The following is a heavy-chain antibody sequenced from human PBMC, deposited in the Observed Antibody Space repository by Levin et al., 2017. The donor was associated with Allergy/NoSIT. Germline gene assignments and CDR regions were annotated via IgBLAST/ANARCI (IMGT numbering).Heavy chain of an antibody. J-gene: IGHJ4*02. CDR2: IDPSDSYT. D-gene: IGHD6-13*01. CDR3: ARVYSSSWSAPSY. Sequence: GESLKISCKGSGYSFTSYWISWVRQMPGKGLEWMGRIDPSDSYTNYSPSFQGHVTISADKSISTAYLQWSSLKASDTAMYYCARVYSSSWSAPSYWGQGTLVTVSS. CDR1: GYSFTSYW. V-gene: IGHV5-10-1*01.